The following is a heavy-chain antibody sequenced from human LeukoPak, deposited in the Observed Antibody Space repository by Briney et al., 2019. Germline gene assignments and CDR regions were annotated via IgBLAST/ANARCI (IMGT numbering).Heavy chain of an antibody. V-gene: IGHV3-30*02. CDR1: GFTFSSYG. J-gene: IGHJ4*02. CDR2: IRFDGTTK. D-gene: IGHD6-13*01. CDR3: ARDSIAAAGFDY. Sequence: GGSLRLSCAASGFTFSSYGMHWVRQAPGRGLEWVAFIRFDGTTKYYAQSVRGRFTISRDNSKNTLGLQMNSLRAEDTAVYYSARDSIAAAGFDYWGQGTLVAVSS.